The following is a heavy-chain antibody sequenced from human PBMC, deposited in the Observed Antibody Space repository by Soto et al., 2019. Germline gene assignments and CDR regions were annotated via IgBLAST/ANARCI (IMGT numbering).Heavy chain of an antibody. CDR1: GFIFSSYW. V-gene: IGHV3-74*03. CDR2: ISTDGRST. Sequence: EVQLVESGGGLVQSGGSLRLSCAASGFIFSSYWMNWVRQAPGKGLVWVARISTDGRSTTYADSVKGRFTVSRDNAKNTLYLQMNSLRAEDTAVYYSAAWGHIAPVSVTGFDIWGQGTLVTVSS. J-gene: IGHJ4*02. D-gene: IGHD2-21*01. CDR3: AAWGHIAPVSVTGFDI.